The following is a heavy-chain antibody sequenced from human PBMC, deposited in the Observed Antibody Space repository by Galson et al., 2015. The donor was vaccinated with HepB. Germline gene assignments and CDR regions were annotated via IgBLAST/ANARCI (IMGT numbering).Heavy chain of an antibody. CDR1: GFTFSRYW. D-gene: IGHD5-12*01. CDR3: ARGYSKSWFSGLGY. J-gene: IGHJ4*02. Sequence: SLRLSCAASGFTFSRYWMNWVRQAPGKGLEWVSYISSSSTTIYYADSVKGRFTISRDNSKNTVYLQMNSLRAEDTAMYYCARGYSKSWFSGLGYWGQGTLVTVSS. V-gene: IGHV3-48*01. CDR2: ISSSSTTI.